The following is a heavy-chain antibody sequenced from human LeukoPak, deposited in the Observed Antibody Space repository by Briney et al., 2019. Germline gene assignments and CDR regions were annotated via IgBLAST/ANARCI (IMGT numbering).Heavy chain of an antibody. CDR1: GFTVSSTY. Sequence: GGSLRLSCAASGFTVSSTYMSWVRQSPGKGLEWVSVVYKDGKMFYIDSVKGRFAISRDTSKNAVYLQMNNLRAEDTAVYYCARRRSGVLKTAFDYWGQGTLVTVSS. CDR2: VYKDGKM. V-gene: IGHV3-53*01. CDR3: ARRRSGVLKTAFDY. D-gene: IGHD3-3*01. J-gene: IGHJ4*02.